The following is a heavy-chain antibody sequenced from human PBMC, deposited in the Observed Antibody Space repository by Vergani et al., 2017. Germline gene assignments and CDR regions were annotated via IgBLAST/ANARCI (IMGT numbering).Heavy chain of an antibody. CDR3: ARPGYDWNSAYAFHL. CDR2: ISLDGSQK. CDR1: GFTFSTDS. V-gene: IGHV3-30*09. D-gene: IGHD1-1*01. J-gene: IGHJ3*01. Sequence: QERLVESGGGVVQPGRSLRLSCAASGFTFSTDSMHWLRQAPGKGLEWVAFISLDGSQKSIADSVKGRFAISRDNSRNALYLQVASLRPEDTAMYYCARPGYDWNSAYAFHLWGQGTMVTVSS.